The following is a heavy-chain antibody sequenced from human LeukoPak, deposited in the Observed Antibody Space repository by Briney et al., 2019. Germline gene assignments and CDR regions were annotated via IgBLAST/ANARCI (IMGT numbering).Heavy chain of an antibody. D-gene: IGHD6-19*01. Sequence: PGGSLRLSCAASGFTFSNLAMSWFRQAPGNGLEWLSLTSASGGSTYYAYSVKGRFTISRDNSKNTLYLQMNSLRAEDTALYYCARDLYSSGGDYWGQGTLVTVSS. CDR1: GFTFSNLA. V-gene: IGHV3-23*01. J-gene: IGHJ4*02. CDR2: TSASGGST. CDR3: ARDLYSSGGDY.